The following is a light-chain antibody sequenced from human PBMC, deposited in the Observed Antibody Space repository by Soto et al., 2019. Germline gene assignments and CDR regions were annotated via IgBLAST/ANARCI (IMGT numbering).Light chain of an antibody. CDR3: QQSYSTPLT. CDR1: QSISSW. J-gene: IGKJ4*01. V-gene: IGKV1-5*01. Sequence: DIQVTQSPSTLSSSVGDRVTITCRASQSISSWLAWYQQKPGKAPKLLIYDASSLESGVPSRFSGSGSGTAFTLIISSLQPEDSATYYCQQSYSTPLTFGGGTKVDIK. CDR2: DAS.